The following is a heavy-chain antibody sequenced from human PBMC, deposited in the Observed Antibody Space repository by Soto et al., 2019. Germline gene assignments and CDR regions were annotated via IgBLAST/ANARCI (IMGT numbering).Heavy chain of an antibody. CDR2: IYYSGST. J-gene: IGHJ4*02. Sequence: QVQLQESGPGLVKPSETLSLNCTVSGGPISSYYWSWIRQSPGNGLEWIGYIYYSGSTNYNPSLKRRVPLAGDTVKNQFSLEVSSGTAAGTCVYFWSGGSNGRPPRLDYWGQGTLVTVSS. CDR1: GGPISSYY. CDR3: SGGSNGRPPRLDY. V-gene: IGHV4-59*01. D-gene: IGHD3-16*01.